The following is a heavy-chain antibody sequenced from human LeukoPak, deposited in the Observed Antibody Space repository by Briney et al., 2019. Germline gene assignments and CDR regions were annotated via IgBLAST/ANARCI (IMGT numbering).Heavy chain of an antibody. CDR1: GYTFTSYG. Sequence: ASVKVSCKASGYTFTSYGISWVRQAPGQGLEWMGWISAYNGNTNYAQKLQGRVTMTTDTSTSTAYMELRSLRSDDTAVYYCARDGTREDYDYVWGPVKYYFDYWGQGTLVTVSS. CDR2: ISAYNGNT. D-gene: IGHD3-16*01. J-gene: IGHJ4*02. V-gene: IGHV1-18*01. CDR3: ARDGTREDYDYVWGPVKYYFDY.